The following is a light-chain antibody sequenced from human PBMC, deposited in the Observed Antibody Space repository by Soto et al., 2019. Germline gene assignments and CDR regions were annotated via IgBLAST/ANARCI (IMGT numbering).Light chain of an antibody. J-gene: IGLJ3*02. CDR2: VGTGGIVG. CDR1: SGYRNYK. V-gene: IGLV9-49*01. CDR3: GAELGGGKNLVGV. Sequence: QPVLTQPPSASASLGASVTLTCTLSSGYRNYKVDWYQQRPGKGPRFVMRVGTGGIVGSKGDGIHDRFSVVGSCLNRYLTIKNIQEGDESDFRRGAELGGGKNLVGVFGGG.